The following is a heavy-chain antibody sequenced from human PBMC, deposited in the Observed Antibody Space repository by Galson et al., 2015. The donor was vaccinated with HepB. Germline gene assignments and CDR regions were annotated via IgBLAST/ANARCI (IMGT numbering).Heavy chain of an antibody. V-gene: IGHV3-30*18. CDR1: GFTFSSYG. J-gene: IGHJ4*02. Sequence: SLRLSCAASGFTFSSYGMHWVRQAPGKGLEWVAVISYDGSNKYYADSVKGRFTISRDNSKNTLYLQMNSLRAEDTAVYYCAKDIFRGSTSSLDYWGQGTLVTVSS. CDR2: ISYDGSNK. CDR3: AKDIFRGSTSSLDY. D-gene: IGHD2-2*01.